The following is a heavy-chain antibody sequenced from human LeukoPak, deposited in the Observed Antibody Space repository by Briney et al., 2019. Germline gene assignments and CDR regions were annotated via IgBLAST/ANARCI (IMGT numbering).Heavy chain of an antibody. Sequence: PGGSLRLSCAASGFTFSTYGIHWVRQAPGKGLEWAALIRFDGINKFYADSVKGRFTVSRDNSKNTVHLQMSSLRAEDTAFYYCAKGRYSSSYYYFDYWGQGTLVTVSS. V-gene: IGHV3-30*02. CDR3: AKGRYSSSYYYFDY. D-gene: IGHD6-13*01. CDR1: GFTFSTYG. CDR2: IRFDGINK. J-gene: IGHJ4*02.